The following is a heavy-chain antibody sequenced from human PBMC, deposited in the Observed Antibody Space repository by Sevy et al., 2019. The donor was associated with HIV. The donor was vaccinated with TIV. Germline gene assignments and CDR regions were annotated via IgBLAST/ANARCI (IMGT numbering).Heavy chain of an antibody. V-gene: IGHV3-23*01. CDR2: ISVSGYLT. CDR1: GFTFSSYA. CDR3: AKEGGGYYYDSSGLFDY. D-gene: IGHD3-22*01. Sequence: GGSLRLSCAASGFTFSSYAMSWVRQAPGKGLEWVSAISVSGYLTYYTHSVKGRFTISRDNSKNTLYLQMNSLRAEDTAVYYCAKEGGGYYYDSSGLFDYWGQGTLVTVSS. J-gene: IGHJ4*02.